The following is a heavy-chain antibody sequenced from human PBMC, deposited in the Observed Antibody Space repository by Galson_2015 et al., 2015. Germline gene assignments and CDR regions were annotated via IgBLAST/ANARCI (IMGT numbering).Heavy chain of an antibody. J-gene: IGHJ4*02. CDR3: ARGFPYSSGFDY. CDR2: ISSSSSYI. Sequence: SLRLSCAASGFTFSSYSMNWVRQAPGKGLEWVSSISSSSSYIYYADSVKGRFTISRDNAKNSLYLQMNSLRAEDTAVYYCARGFPYSSGFDYWGQGTLVTVSS. CDR1: GFTFSSYS. V-gene: IGHV3-21*01. D-gene: IGHD6-25*01.